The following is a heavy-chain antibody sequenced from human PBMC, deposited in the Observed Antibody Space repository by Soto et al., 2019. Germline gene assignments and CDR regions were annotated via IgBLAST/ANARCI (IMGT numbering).Heavy chain of an antibody. CDR2: IDPSDSYI. D-gene: IGHD5-18*01. Sequence: PGESLKISCKGSGYSFTNYWISWVRQMPGKGLEWMGRIDPSDSYIKYSPSSQGQVTISADKSISTAYLQWSSLKASDTAMYYCARYWHSYSLNYYRGMDVWGQGTTVTVSS. CDR1: GYSFTNYW. CDR3: ARYWHSYSLNYYRGMDV. V-gene: IGHV5-10-1*04. J-gene: IGHJ6*02.